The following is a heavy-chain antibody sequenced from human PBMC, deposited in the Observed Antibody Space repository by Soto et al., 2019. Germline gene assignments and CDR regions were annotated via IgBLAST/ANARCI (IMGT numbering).Heavy chain of an antibody. D-gene: IGHD3-9*01. V-gene: IGHV3-23*01. J-gene: IGHJ6*02. CDR1: GFTFRSYA. CDR3: AKWEDSWLPTYYGMDV. CDR2: ISGSGGST. Sequence: GGSLTLSCAASGFTFRSYAMSLVRQAPGKGLEWVSAISGSGGSTYYADSVKGRFTISRDKSKNSLYLQMNSLRAEDTAVYYCAKWEDSWLPTYYGMDVWGQGTTVTVSS.